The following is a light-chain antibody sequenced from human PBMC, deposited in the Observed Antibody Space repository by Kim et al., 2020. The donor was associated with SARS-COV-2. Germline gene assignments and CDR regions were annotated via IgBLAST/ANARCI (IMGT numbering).Light chain of an antibody. V-gene: IGKV1-5*03. CDR3: QQYKSYPYT. J-gene: IGKJ2*01. CDR1: QSISSW. CDR2: KAS. Sequence: DIQMTQSPSTLPASVGDRVTITCRASQSISSWLAWYQQKPGKAPKVLIYKASNLESGVPSRFSGSGSGTEFTLTISSLQPDDFATYYCQQYKSYPYTFGQGTKLEI.